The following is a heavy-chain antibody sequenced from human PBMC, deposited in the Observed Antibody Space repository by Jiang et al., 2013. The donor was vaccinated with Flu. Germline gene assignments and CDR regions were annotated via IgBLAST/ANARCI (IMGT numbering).Heavy chain of an antibody. J-gene: IGHJ4*02. CDR3: ARQYYYDSSGYAPFGY. D-gene: IGHD3-22*01. CDR1: GYSFTIYW. CDR2: IYPGDSDT. V-gene: IGHV5-51*01. Sequence: GAEVKKPGESLKISCKGSGYSFTIYWIAWVRQMPGKGLEWMGIIYPGDSDTRYSPSFQGQVTISADKSISTAYLQWSSLKASDTAMYYCARQYYYDSSGYAPFGYWGQGTLVTVSS.